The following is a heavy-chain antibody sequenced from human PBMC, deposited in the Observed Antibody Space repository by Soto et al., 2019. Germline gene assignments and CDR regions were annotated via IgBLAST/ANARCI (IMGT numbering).Heavy chain of an antibody. J-gene: IGHJ5*02. V-gene: IGHV1-18*04. CDR3: ARAGGSYQAPSGGAWFDP. CDR1: GYSFTSNA. Sequence: ASVKVCCKTSGYSFTSNAITWVRQAPGQGLEWMGWISTYSGDPNYAQKFQGRVTMTTDTSTNTAYMELRNLRSDDTAVYYCARAGGSYQAPSGGAWFDPVGQEPLVTVPP. CDR2: ISTYSGDP. D-gene: IGHD3-16*02.